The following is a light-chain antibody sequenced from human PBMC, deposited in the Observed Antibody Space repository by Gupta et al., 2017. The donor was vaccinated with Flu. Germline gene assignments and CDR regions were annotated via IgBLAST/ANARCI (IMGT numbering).Light chain of an antibody. CDR1: RFNIGNNY. Sequence: SRFNIGNNYGSWHQHFPGTPHNLLFYKNIQRPSVISDRFSGSKSGSSATLNITGLPAGVDADYYGATYDCSLGAEVFGGGTRLTVL. V-gene: IGLV1-51*01. CDR3: ATYDCSLGAEV. J-gene: IGLJ2*01. CDR2: KNI.